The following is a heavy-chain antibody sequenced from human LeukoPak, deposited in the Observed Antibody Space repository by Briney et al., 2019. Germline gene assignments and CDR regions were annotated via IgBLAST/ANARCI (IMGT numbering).Heavy chain of an antibody. J-gene: IGHJ4*02. V-gene: IGHV4-39*07. CDR1: GGSISSSSYY. D-gene: IGHD5-18*01. CDR3: ARVLYIGYSYARGTGYYFDY. CDR2: IYYSGST. Sequence: SETLSLTCTVSGGSISSSSYYWGWIRQPPGKGLEWIGSIYYSGSTYYNPSLKSRVTISVDTSKNQFSLKLSSVTAADTAVYYCARVLYIGYSYARGTGYYFDYWGQGTLVTVPS.